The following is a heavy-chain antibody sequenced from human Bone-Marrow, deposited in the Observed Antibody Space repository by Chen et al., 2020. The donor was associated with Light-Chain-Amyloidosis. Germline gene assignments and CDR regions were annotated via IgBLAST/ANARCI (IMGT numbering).Heavy chain of an antibody. CDR1: GFTLNSYT. J-gene: IGHJ6*02. V-gene: IGHV3-21*01. CDR3: ARGKAVAVFDYGMDV. CDR2: MTNSGSKI. D-gene: IGHD6-19*01. Sequence: EVQLVESGGGLVKPGGSLRLSCRAYGFTLNSYTMKWVRQAPGKGLEWVSSMTNSGSKIYYADSVKGRFTISRDNAENSVYLQMNSLRVEDTALYYCARGKAVAVFDYGMDVWGQGTTVTVSS.